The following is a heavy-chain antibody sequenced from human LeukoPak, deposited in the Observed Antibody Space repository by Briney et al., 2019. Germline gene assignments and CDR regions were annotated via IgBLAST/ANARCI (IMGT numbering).Heavy chain of an antibody. CDR1: GGPISFYY. Sequence: PSETLSLTCTVSGGPISFYYWSWIRQPPGKGLEWIGYIFYSGSTNYNPSLKGRLTMSVDTSKNQFSLKLSSVTGADTAVYYCAGSAVGYSSGWQLDYWGQGTLVTVSS. CDR2: IFYSGST. CDR3: AGSAVGYSSGWQLDY. D-gene: IGHD6-19*01. J-gene: IGHJ4*02. V-gene: IGHV4-59*01.